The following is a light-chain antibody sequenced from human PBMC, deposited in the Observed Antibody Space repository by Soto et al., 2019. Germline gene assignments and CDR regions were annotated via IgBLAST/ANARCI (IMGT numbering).Light chain of an antibody. CDR1: QSVSSR. J-gene: IGKJ5*01. CDR3: QQYVTSAIT. V-gene: IGKV3-20*01. CDR2: GAS. Sequence: EVVMTQSPATLSVSPGERVTLSCRASQSVSSRLAWYQQKPGQAPRLLISGASSRATGIPDRFSGSGSGTDFTLTISRLEPEDFALYYCQQYVTSAITFGQGTRLEIK.